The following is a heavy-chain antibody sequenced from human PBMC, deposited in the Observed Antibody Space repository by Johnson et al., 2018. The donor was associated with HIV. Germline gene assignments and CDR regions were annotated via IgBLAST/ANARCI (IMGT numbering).Heavy chain of an antibody. V-gene: IGHV3-15*01. CDR3: ARVRGYSYGAHAFDI. J-gene: IGHJ3*02. D-gene: IGHD5-18*01. CDR2: IKSKTDGGTT. Sequence: MMLVESGGGLVKPGGSLRLTCAASGLTFSDAWMSWVRQAPGKGLEWVGRIKSKTDGGTTDYAAPVKGRFTISRDNAKNSLYLQMNSLRAEDTAVYYCARVRGYSYGAHAFDIWGQGTMVTVSS. CDR1: GLTFSDAW.